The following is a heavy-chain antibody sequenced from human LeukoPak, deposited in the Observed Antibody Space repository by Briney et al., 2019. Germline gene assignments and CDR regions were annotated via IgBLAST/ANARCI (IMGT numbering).Heavy chain of an antibody. D-gene: IGHD5-12*01. CDR3: TKGRVATVGGAKYAMDV. Sequence: GGSLTLSCAASGFIFDDYAMHWVRQAPGKGLEWVSLITGDGAGTYYEDSVRGRFTISRDNSKNSLYLIMNSLRTEDTALYYCTKGRVATVGGAKYAMDVWGQGTTVTVSS. CDR2: ITGDGAGT. CDR1: GFIFDDYA. J-gene: IGHJ6*02. V-gene: IGHV3-43*02.